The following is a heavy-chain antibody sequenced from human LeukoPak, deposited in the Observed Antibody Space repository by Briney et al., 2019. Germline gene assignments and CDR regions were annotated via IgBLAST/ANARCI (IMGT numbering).Heavy chain of an antibody. D-gene: IGHD4-17*01. V-gene: IGHV1-2*02. CDR1: GYTFTGYY. CDR2: INSNSGGT. Sequence: ASVKVSCKASGYTFTGYYMHWVRQAPGQGLEWMGWINSNSGGTNYAQNFQGRVTMTRDTSINTAYMELSRLRSDDTAVYYCARLPYGDYSDYWGQGTLVTVSS. CDR3: ARLPYGDYSDY. J-gene: IGHJ4*02.